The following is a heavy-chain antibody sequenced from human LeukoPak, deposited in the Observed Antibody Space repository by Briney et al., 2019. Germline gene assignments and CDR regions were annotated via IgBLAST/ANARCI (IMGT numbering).Heavy chain of an antibody. Sequence: ASVKVSCKASGYTFTSYGISWVRQAPGQGLEWMGIINPSGGSTSYAQKFQGRVTMTRDTSTSTVYMELSSLRSEDTAVYYCAREFPMVRGVIITRHNWFDPWGQGTLVTVSS. CDR3: AREFPMVRGVIITRHNWFDP. CDR1: GYTFTSYG. D-gene: IGHD3-10*01. V-gene: IGHV1-46*01. J-gene: IGHJ5*02. CDR2: INPSGGST.